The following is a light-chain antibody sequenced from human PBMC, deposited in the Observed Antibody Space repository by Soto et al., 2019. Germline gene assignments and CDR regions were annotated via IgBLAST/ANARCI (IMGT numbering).Light chain of an antibody. CDR1: SSDVGSYNL. CDR2: EGS. Sequence: QSFLTQPASVSGSPGQSITISCTGTSSDVGSYNLVSWYQQHPGKAPKLMIYEGSKRPSGVSNRFSGSKSGNTASLTISGLQAEDEADYYCCSYAGSSTFRLFGTGTKVTVL. CDR3: CSYAGSSTFRL. J-gene: IGLJ1*01. V-gene: IGLV2-23*03.